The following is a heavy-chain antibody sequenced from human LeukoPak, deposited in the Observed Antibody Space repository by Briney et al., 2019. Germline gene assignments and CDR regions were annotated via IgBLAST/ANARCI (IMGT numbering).Heavy chain of an antibody. D-gene: IGHD3-10*01. J-gene: IGHJ4*02. Sequence: GGSLRLSCAASGFTFSSYAMSWVRQAPGKGLEWVSAISGSGGSIYYADSVKGRFTISRDNSKNTLYLQMNSLRAEDTAVYYCAKFHYGSEYYDYFDYWGQGTLVTVSS. CDR1: GFTFSSYA. V-gene: IGHV3-23*01. CDR3: AKFHYGSEYYDYFDY. CDR2: ISGSGGSI.